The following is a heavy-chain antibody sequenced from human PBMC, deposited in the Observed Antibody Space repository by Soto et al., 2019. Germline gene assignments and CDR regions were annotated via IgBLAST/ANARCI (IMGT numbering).Heavy chain of an antibody. V-gene: IGHV3-48*01. J-gene: IGHJ4*02. CDR1: GFTFSSYS. CDR2: ISNATTTI. Sequence: PGGSLRLSCAASGFTFSSYSMNWVRQAPGKGLEWVSYISNATTTIYYADSVKGRFTISRDNAKNSLYLQMNSLRADDTAVYYCARGIAAAGPKLDYWGQGTLVTVSS. D-gene: IGHD6-13*01. CDR3: ARGIAAAGPKLDY.